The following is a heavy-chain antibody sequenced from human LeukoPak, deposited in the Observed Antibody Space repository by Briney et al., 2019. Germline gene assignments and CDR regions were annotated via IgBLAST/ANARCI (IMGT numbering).Heavy chain of an antibody. V-gene: IGHV4-61*01. J-gene: IGHJ4*02. CDR1: GVSVSSGSYY. CDR3: ASIYSSSSRRVDY. Sequence: SETLSLTCTVSGVSVSSGSYYWSWLRQPPGKGLEWIGYIYYSGSTNYNPSLKSRVTISVDTSKNQFSLKLSSVTAADTAVYYCASIYSSSSRRVDYWGQGTLVTVSS. CDR2: IYYSGST. D-gene: IGHD6-6*01.